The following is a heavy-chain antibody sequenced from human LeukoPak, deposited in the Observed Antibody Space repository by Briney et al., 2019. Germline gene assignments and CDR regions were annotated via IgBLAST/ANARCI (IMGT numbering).Heavy chain of an antibody. Sequence: KASETLSLTCSVSGGSIAVNHYYWGWIRQPPGKGLEWIGSGLYTGNTYSNPSLRSRVTISVDTSKNEFSLKMNFVTAADTAVYYCAREHRSSKYFDSWGQGALMIVSS. J-gene: IGHJ4*02. CDR1: GGSIAVNHYY. V-gene: IGHV4-39*02. D-gene: IGHD6-6*01. CDR2: GLYTGNT. CDR3: AREHRSSKYFDS.